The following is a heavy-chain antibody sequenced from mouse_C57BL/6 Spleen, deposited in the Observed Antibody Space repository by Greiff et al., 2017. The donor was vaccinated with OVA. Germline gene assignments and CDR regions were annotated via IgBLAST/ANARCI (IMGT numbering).Heavy chain of an antibody. J-gene: IGHJ3*01. CDR2: ISDGGSYT. V-gene: IGHV5-4*01. CDR1: GFTFSSYA. Sequence: EVQLMESGGGLVKPGGSLKLSCAASGFTFSSYAMSWVRQTPEKRLEWVATISDGGSYTYYPDNVKGRFTISRDNAKNNLYLQMSHLKSEDTAMYYCARDEDWAWFAYWGQGTLVTVSA. CDR3: ARDEDWAWFAY. D-gene: IGHD4-1*01.